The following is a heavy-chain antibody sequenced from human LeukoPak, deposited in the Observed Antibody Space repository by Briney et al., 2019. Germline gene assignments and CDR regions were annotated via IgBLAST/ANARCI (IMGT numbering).Heavy chain of an antibody. CDR2: INPNSGGT. J-gene: IGHJ5*02. CDR1: GYTFAGYY. Sequence: ASVKVSCKASGYTFAGYYMHWERQAPGQGLEWMGWINPNSGGTNYAQKFQGRVTMTRDTSISTAYMELSRLRSDDTAVYYCARDLGRPRIAAAGTAWFDPWGQGTLVTVSS. CDR3: ARDLGRPRIAAAGTAWFDP. D-gene: IGHD6-13*01. V-gene: IGHV1-2*02.